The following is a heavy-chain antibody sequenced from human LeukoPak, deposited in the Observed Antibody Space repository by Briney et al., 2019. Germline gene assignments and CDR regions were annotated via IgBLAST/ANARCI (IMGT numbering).Heavy chain of an antibody. CDR3: ARGPSLLRFGELFE. V-gene: IGHV4-34*01. CDR1: GGSISSYY. D-gene: IGHD3-10*01. Sequence: PSETLSLTCTVSGGSISSYYWSWIRQPPGKGVEWNGEINHSGSTNYNPSLKSRVTISVDTSKNQFSLKLSSVTAADTAVYYCARGPSLLRFGELFEWGQGTLVTVSS. J-gene: IGHJ4*02. CDR2: INHSGST.